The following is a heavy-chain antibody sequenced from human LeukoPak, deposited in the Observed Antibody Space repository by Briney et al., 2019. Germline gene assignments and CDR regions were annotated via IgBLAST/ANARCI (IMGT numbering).Heavy chain of an antibody. J-gene: IGHJ5*02. Sequence: SVKVSCKAFGGTFSSYAISWVRQAPGQGLEWMGRIIPIFGTANYAQKFQGRVTITTDESTSTAYMELSSLRSEDTAVYYCARACSTSCPRDNWFDPWGQGTLVTVSS. V-gene: IGHV1-69*05. CDR1: GGTFSSYA. CDR2: IIPIFGTA. CDR3: ARACSTSCPRDNWFDP. D-gene: IGHD2-2*01.